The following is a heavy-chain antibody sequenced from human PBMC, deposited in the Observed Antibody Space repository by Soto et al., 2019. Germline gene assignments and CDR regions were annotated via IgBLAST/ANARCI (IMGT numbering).Heavy chain of an antibody. Sequence: LRLSCATSGFNFRNFGMHWVRQAPGKGLEWVTFISFDASRKYYPDSLKGRFTVSRDNSNNTLFLQMNSLNVEDTAIYFCVRDFVGPGLDYWGQGTLVTVS. D-gene: IGHD1-26*01. CDR1: GFNFRNFG. V-gene: IGHV3-33*05. CDR3: VRDFVGPGLDY. J-gene: IGHJ4*02. CDR2: ISFDASRK.